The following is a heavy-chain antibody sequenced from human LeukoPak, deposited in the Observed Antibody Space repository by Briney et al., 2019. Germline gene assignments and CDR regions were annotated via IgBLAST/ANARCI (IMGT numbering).Heavy chain of an antibody. CDR2: IYTSGST. D-gene: IGHD4-17*01. CDR3: AREKDDYGDYCFDY. Sequence: PSETLSLTCTVSGGSISSYYWSWIRQPAGKGLEWIGRIYTSGSTNYNPSLKSRVTMSVDTSKNQFSLKLSSVTAADTAVYYCAREKDDYGDYCFDYWGQGTVVTVSS. J-gene: IGHJ4*02. V-gene: IGHV4-4*07. CDR1: GGSISSYY.